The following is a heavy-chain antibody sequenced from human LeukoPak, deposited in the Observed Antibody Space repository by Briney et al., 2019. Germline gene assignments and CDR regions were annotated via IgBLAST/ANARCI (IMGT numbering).Heavy chain of an antibody. V-gene: IGHV3-7*01. D-gene: IGHD6-19*01. CDR1: GFSLSDYW. CDR2: RKKDGSER. Sequence: GGSLRLSCAASGFSLSDYWMSWVRQAPGKGLEWVANRKKDGSERYYADSVKGRFTISRDNAKNSLYLQMNSLRAEDTAVYYCVKDLGHSSGWYPLGYWGQGTLVTVSS. J-gene: IGHJ4*02. CDR3: VKDLGHSSGWYPLGY.